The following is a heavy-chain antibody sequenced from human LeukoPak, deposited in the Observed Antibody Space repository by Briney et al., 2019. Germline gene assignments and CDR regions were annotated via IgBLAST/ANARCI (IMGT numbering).Heavy chain of an antibody. CDR2: IYYSGST. CDR1: GGSISSYY. CDR3: ARESYDILTGYYTVDY. D-gene: IGHD3-9*01. Sequence: SETLSLTCTVSGGSISSYYWSWIRQPPGKGLEWIGYIYYSGSTNYNPSLKSRVTISVDTSKNQFSLKLSSVTAADTAVYYCARESYDILTGYYTVDYWGQGTLVTVSS. V-gene: IGHV4-59*01. J-gene: IGHJ4*02.